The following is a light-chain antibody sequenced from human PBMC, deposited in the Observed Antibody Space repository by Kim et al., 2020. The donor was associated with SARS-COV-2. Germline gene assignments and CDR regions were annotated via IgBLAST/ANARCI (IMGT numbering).Light chain of an antibody. CDR2: GAS. Sequence: LSPGERAPLSCRASQSVTSNYLAWYQQKPGQAPRLLTYGASTRATDISDRFSGSGSGTDFTLTISRLEPEDFAVYFCHQYGTSRTFGQGTKVEIK. J-gene: IGKJ1*01. CDR1: QSVTSNY. CDR3: HQYGTSRT. V-gene: IGKV3-20*01.